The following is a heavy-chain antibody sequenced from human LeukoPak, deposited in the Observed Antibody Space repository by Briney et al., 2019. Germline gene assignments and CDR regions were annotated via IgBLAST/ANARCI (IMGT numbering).Heavy chain of an antibody. Sequence: SQTLSLTCAISGDSVSSNSAAWDWIRQSPSRGLEWLGRTYYRSKWYNDYAVSVKSRITINPDISKNQFSLQLNSVTPEDTAVYYCARDRDWNLNNWFDPWGQGTLVTVSS. V-gene: IGHV6-1*01. CDR1: GDSVSSNSAA. CDR3: ARDRDWNLNNWFDP. J-gene: IGHJ5*02. D-gene: IGHD1-7*01. CDR2: TYYRSKWYN.